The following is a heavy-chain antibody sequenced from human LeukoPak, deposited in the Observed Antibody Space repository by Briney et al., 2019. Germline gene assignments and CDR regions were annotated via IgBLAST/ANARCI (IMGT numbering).Heavy chain of an antibody. CDR2: ISRNGRNT. V-gene: IGHV3-64*01. D-gene: IGHD6-19*01. CDR1: GFTLSSYS. CDR3: AREGGQWLVSDY. J-gene: IGHJ4*02. Sequence: PGGSLRLSCAASGFTLSSYSMHWVRQAPGKGLEFVSAISRNGRNTYYANSVKGRFTISRDISKNTLYLQMGSLRPEDMAVYYCAREGGQWLVSDYWGQGTLVTVSS.